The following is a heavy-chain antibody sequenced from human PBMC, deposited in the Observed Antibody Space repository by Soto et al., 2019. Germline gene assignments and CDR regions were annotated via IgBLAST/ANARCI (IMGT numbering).Heavy chain of an antibody. Sequence: QVQLVQSGAEVKKPGSTVKVSCKASGGTFSSYTISWVRQAPGQGLEWMGRIIPILGIANYEQKFQGRVTITADKSTSTAYMELSSLRSEDTAVYYCARDGGYSYGFDDWGQGTLVTVSS. D-gene: IGHD5-18*01. CDR3: ARDGGYSYGFDD. CDR2: IIPILGIA. CDR1: GGTFSSYT. J-gene: IGHJ4*02. V-gene: IGHV1-69*08.